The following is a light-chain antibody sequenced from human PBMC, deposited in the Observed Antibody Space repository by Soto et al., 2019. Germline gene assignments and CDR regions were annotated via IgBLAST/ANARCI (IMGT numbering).Light chain of an antibody. Sequence: DIQMTQSPSTLSASVVDRVTITGRASQSIGRWLAWYQQKPGKAPKVLIYDASTLKSGVPSRFSGSGSGTDFTLTISSLQPDDFAIYYCQQYNSYWTFGQGTKVDI. CDR3: QQYNSYWT. CDR2: DAS. CDR1: QSIGRW. J-gene: IGKJ1*01. V-gene: IGKV1-5*01.